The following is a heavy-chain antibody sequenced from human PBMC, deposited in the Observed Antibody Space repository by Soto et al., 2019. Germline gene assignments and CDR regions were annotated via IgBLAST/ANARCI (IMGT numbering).Heavy chain of an antibody. CDR1: GGSFSGYY. J-gene: IGHJ5*02. Sequence: QVQLQQWGAGLLKPSETLSLTCAVYGGSFSGYYWSWIRQPPGKGLEWIGEMSHSGSTNYNPSLKSRVTISVDTSKNQFSLKLSSVTAADTAVYYCARGGTIFGVVIMWRVFDPWGQGTLVTVSS. CDR3: ARGGTIFGVVIMWRVFDP. D-gene: IGHD3-3*01. V-gene: IGHV4-34*01. CDR2: MSHSGST.